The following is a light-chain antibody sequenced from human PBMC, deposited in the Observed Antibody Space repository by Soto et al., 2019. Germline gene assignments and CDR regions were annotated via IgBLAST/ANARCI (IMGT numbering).Light chain of an antibody. V-gene: IGKV1-39*01. CDR3: PPSYSTPLT. J-gene: IGKJ4*01. CDR2: AAS. Sequence: DIQMTQSPSSLPASVGDRVTITCRASQSISNYLNWYQQKPGKAPELLIYAASNLQSGVPSRFSGSGSGTDFTLTISSLQPEDFATYYCPPSYSTPLTFGGGTKVEIK. CDR1: QSISNY.